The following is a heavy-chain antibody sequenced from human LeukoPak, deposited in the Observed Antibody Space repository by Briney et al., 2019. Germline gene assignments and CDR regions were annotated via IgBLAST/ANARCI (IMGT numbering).Heavy chain of an antibody. J-gene: IGHJ4*02. Sequence: SQTLSLTCATSGDSVSSNSAAWNRIRQSPSRGLEWLGRTYYRSKWYIEYAVSMKGRITINPDTTKNQFSLQLHSMTPEDTAVYYCARTTGYFDSWGQGTLVAVSS. D-gene: IGHD4-17*01. CDR1: GDSVSSNSAA. V-gene: IGHV6-1*01. CDR2: TYYRSKWYI. CDR3: ARTTGYFDS.